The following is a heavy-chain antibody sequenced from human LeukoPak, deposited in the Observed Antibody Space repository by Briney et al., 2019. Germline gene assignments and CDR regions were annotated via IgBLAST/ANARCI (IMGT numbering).Heavy chain of an antibody. CDR2: ISGGGGST. CDR3: AKDLPTVTMS. J-gene: IGHJ5*02. Sequence: GGSLRLSCAASGFTFSSYSMTWVRQAPGKGLEWVSTISGGGGSTFYAESVKGRFTISRDNSKNTLYLQMNSLRAEDTAVYFCAKDLPTVTMSWGQGSLVTVSS. CDR1: GFTFSSYS. V-gene: IGHV3-23*01. D-gene: IGHD4-11*01.